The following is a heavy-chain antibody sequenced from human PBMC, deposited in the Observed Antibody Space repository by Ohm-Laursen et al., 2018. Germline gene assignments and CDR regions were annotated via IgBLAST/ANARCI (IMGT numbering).Heavy chain of an antibody. Sequence: GTLSLTCSVYGGSFSGYYWSWIRQPPGKGLEWIGEINHSGSTNYNPSLKSRVTISVDTSKNQFSLKLSSVTAEDTAAYYCARAVRNQLVSDYWGQGTLVTVSS. CDR3: ARAVRNQLVSDY. J-gene: IGHJ4*02. CDR1: GGSFSGYY. V-gene: IGHV4-34*01. CDR2: INHSGST. D-gene: IGHD1-1*01.